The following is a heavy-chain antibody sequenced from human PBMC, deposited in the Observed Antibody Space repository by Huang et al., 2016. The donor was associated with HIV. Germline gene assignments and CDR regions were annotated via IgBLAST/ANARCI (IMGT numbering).Heavy chain of an antibody. J-gene: IGHJ5*02. D-gene: IGHD1-26*01. CDR1: GFSLNTSGVG. Sequence: QITLKESGPTLVKPTETLTLTCTFSGFSLNTSGVGVGWIRQPPGKALEWLALIYWDDDRRYTPSLRSRLTVTKDTSRNLVVLTMTSMDPVDTATYYCAQKRVEAMGNNWFDPWGQGILVTVSS. V-gene: IGHV2-5*02. CDR3: AQKRVEAMGNNWFDP. CDR2: IYWDDDR.